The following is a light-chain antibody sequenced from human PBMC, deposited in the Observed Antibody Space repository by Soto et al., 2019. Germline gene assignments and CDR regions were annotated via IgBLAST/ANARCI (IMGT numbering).Light chain of an antibody. J-gene: IGKJ4*01. V-gene: IGKV3-15*01. Sequence: EIVMTQSPATLSVSPGERATLSCRASQSVSSNLAWYQQKPVQAPRLLIYGASIRATGIPSRFSGSGSGTEFTITISSLSSEALAVYYCQEYNNWTSFGGGTKVEIK. CDR1: QSVSSN. CDR2: GAS. CDR3: QEYNNWTS.